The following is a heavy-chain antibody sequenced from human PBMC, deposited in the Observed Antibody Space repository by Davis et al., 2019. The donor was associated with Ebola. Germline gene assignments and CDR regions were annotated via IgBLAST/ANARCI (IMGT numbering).Heavy chain of an antibody. J-gene: IGHJ4*02. CDR3: ARGGLHLGELSLSYYFDY. D-gene: IGHD3-16*02. V-gene: IGHV4-59*01. Sequence: SETLSLTCTVSGGSISSYYWSWIRQPPGKGLEWIGYIYYSGSTNYNPSLKSRVTISGDTSKNQFSLKLSSVTAADTAVYYCARGGLHLGELSLSYYFDYWGQGTLVTVSS. CDR2: IYYSGST. CDR1: GGSISSYY.